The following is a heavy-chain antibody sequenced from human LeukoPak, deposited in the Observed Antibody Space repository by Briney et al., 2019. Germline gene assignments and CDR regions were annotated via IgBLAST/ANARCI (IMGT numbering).Heavy chain of an antibody. CDR1: GFVFSSYS. Sequence: GGSLRLSCAAAGFVFSSYSFNWVRQAPGKGLEWVASVNTVSSYIYYADSVRGRFTISRDNAKNSVLLQMNSLRAEDMAMYYCVRLRRNSDSSGYFYYYDSWGQGTLVSVSS. J-gene: IGHJ4*02. CDR2: VNTVSSYI. D-gene: IGHD3-22*01. CDR3: VRLRRNSDSSGYFYYYDS. V-gene: IGHV3-21*01.